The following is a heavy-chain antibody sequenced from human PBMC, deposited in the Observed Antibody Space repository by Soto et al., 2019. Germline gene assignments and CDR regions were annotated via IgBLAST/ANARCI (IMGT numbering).Heavy chain of an antibody. CDR1: GFTFSSYG. CDR3: AKVRLVVVAAPYYYGMDV. CDR2: ISYDGSNK. D-gene: IGHD2-15*01. Sequence: QVQLVESGGGVVQPGRSLRLSCAASGFTFSSYGMHWVRQAPGKGLEWVAVISYDGSNKYYADSVKGRFTISRDNSKNTLYLQINRLRAEETAVYYCAKVRLVVVAAPYYYGMDVWGQGTTVTVSS. J-gene: IGHJ6*02. V-gene: IGHV3-30*18.